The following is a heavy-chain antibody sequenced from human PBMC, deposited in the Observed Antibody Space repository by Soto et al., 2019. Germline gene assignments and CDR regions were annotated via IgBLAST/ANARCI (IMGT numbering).Heavy chain of an antibody. D-gene: IGHD4-4*01. CDR2: IIPIFGTA. V-gene: IGHV1-69*13. CDR1: GGTFSSYA. J-gene: IGHJ6*02. Sequence: ASVKVSCKASGGTFSSYAISWVRQAPGQGLEWMGGIIPIFGTANYAQKFQGRVTITADESTSTAYMELSSLRSEDTAVYYCARGSLTTENYYYYAMDVWGQGTTVTV. CDR3: ARGSLTTENYYYYAMDV.